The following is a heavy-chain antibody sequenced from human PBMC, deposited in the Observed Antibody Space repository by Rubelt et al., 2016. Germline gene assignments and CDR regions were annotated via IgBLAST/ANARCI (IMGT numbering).Heavy chain of an antibody. J-gene: IGHJ4*02. D-gene: IGHD3-22*01. Sequence: EVQLLESGGGLVQPGGSLRLSCAASGFTFSSYWMHWVRQAPGKGLVWVSRINSDGSSTSYADSVKGRFTISRDNAKNTLYLQMNSLRAEDTAVYYCARAIVVAKGYYFDYWGQGTLVTVAS. CDR1: GFTFSSYW. CDR3: ARAIVVAKGYYFDY. V-gene: IGHV3-74*02. CDR2: INSDGSST.